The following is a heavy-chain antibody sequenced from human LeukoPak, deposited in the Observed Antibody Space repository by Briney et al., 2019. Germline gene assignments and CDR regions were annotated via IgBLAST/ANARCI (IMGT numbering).Heavy chain of an antibody. CDR2: ISYDGSNK. Sequence: PGESLRLSCAASGFTFSSYGMHWVRQAPGKGLEWVAVISYDGSNKYYADSVKGRFTISRDNSKNTLYLQMNSLRAEDTAVYYCAKSGYCSSTSCYGIDYWGQGTLVTVSS. J-gene: IGHJ4*02. CDR3: AKSGYCSSTSCYGIDY. D-gene: IGHD2-2*03. V-gene: IGHV3-30*18. CDR1: GFTFSSYG.